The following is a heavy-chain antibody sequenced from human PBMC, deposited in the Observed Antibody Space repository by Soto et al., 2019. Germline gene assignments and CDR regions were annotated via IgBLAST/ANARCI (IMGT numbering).Heavy chain of an antibody. CDR2: ISSSSSTI. J-gene: IGHJ3*02. Sequence: GGSLRLSCAASGFTFSSYSMNWVRQAPGMGLEWVSYISSSSSTIYYADSVKGRFTISRDNAKNSLYLQMNSLRAEDTAVYYCARDRYYYDSSGYWDYAFDIWGQGTMVT. CDR1: GFTFSSYS. D-gene: IGHD3-22*01. CDR3: ARDRYYYDSSGYWDYAFDI. V-gene: IGHV3-48*01.